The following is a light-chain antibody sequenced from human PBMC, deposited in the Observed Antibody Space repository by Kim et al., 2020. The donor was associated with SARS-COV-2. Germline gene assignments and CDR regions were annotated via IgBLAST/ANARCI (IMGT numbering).Light chain of an antibody. V-gene: IGKV1-33*01. Sequence: DIQVTQSPSSLSASAGDRVSITCQESQDIDNNVNWYQQKPGKVPKLLIYDASNLEIGVPSRFSGSGSGTNFTFTISSLQPEDIGTYYCQQFDNYVRAFAAGTKVDIK. CDR2: DAS. CDR3: QQFDNYVRA. CDR1: QDIDNN. J-gene: IGKJ4*01.